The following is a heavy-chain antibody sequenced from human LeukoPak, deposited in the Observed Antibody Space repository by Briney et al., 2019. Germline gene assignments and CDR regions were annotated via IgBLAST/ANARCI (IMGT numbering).Heavy chain of an antibody. Sequence: GGSLRLSCAASGFTFSSYAMSWVRQAPGKGLEWVSAISGSGGSTYYADSVKGRFTISRDNSKNTLYLQMNSLRAEDTAVYYRAKNRAGGVLNFDYWGQGTLVTVSS. J-gene: IGHJ4*02. CDR3: AKNRAGGVLNFDY. D-gene: IGHD4-23*01. CDR1: GFTFSSYA. V-gene: IGHV3-23*01. CDR2: ISGSGGST.